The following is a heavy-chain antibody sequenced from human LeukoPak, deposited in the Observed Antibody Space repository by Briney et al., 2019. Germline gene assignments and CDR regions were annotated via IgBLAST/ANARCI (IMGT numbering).Heavy chain of an antibody. Sequence: SETLSLTCTVSGGSISSYYWSWIRQPPGKGLEWIGYIYYSGSTNYNPSLKSRVTMSVDTSKNQFSLKLSSVTAADTAVYYCARAPGIMSGNWRFDYWGQGTLVTVSS. V-gene: IGHV4-59*12. CDR3: ARAPGIMSGNWRFDY. D-gene: IGHD3-16*01. CDR2: IYYSGST. CDR1: GGSISSYY. J-gene: IGHJ4*02.